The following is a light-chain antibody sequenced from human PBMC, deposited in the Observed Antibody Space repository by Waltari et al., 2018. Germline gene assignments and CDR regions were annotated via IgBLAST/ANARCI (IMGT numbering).Light chain of an antibody. CDR2: EVT. Sequence: QSALTQPASVSGSPGQSITISCTGTSSAVGNYNLVSWYQQYPGKAPKLMVYEVTKRTSGVSDRFSGSKSGNTASLTISGLQSEDEADYYCCSYAGLGIYVFGTGTKVTVL. V-gene: IGLV2-23*02. J-gene: IGLJ1*01. CDR1: SSAVGNYNL. CDR3: CSYAGLGIYV.